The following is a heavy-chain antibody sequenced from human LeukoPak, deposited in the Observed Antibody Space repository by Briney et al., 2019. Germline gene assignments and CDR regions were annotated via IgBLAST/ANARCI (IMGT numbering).Heavy chain of an antibody. Sequence: SETLSLTCAVYGGSFSGYYWSWIRQPPGKGLEWIGEINHSGSTNYNPSLKSRVTISVDTSKNQFSLKLSSVTAADTAVYYCARLGLGAAAAPDPWFDPWGQGTLVTVSS. CDR3: ARLGLGAAAAPDPWFDP. CDR1: GGSFSGYY. D-gene: IGHD6-13*01. CDR2: INHSGST. J-gene: IGHJ5*02. V-gene: IGHV4-34*01.